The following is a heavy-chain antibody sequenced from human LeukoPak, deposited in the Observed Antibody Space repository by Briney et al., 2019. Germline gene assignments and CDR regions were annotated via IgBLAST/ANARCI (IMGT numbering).Heavy chain of an antibody. D-gene: IGHD4/OR15-4a*01. CDR2: ISYDGSNK. J-gene: IGHJ4*02. V-gene: IGHV3-30*18. Sequence: PGRSLRLSCAASGFTFSSYAMHWVRQAPGKGLEWVAVISYDGSNKYCADSVKGRFTISRDNSKNTLYLQMNSLRAEDTAVYYCGKPGTLVRGLYYFDYWGQGTLVTVSS. CDR3: GKPGTLVRGLYYFDY. CDR1: GFTFSSYA.